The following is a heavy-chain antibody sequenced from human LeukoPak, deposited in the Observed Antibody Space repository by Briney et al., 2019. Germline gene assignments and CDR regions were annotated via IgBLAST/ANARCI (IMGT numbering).Heavy chain of an antibody. D-gene: IGHD3-22*01. CDR3: ATPHGYYDSSGPFDY. Sequence: PGGSLRLSCAAPGFTFNSYTMHWVRQAPGKGLEWVAVISYDGSNKYYADSVKGRFTISRDNSKNTLYLQMNSLRAEDTAVYYCATPHGYYDSSGPFDYWGQGTLVTVSS. V-gene: IGHV3-30-3*01. CDR2: ISYDGSNK. CDR1: GFTFNSYT. J-gene: IGHJ4*02.